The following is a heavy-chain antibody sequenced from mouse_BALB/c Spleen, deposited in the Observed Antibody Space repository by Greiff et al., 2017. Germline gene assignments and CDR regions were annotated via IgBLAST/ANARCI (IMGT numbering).Heavy chain of an antibody. J-gene: IGHJ2*01. Sequence: VQLQQSGAELAKPGASVKMSCTASGYTFTSYWMHWVKQRPGQGLEWIGYINPSTGYTEYNQKFKDKATLTADKSSSTAYMQLSSLTSEDSAVYDCALRVEYWGQGTTLTVSS. D-gene: IGHD1-1*01. CDR1: GYTFTSYW. CDR2: INPSTGYT. CDR3: ALRVEY. V-gene: IGHV1-7*01.